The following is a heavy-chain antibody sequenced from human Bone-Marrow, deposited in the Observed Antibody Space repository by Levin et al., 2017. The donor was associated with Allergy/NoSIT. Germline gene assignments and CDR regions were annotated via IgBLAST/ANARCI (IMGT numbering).Heavy chain of an antibody. J-gene: IGHJ3*02. Sequence: SQTLSLTCAVYGGSFSGYYWSWIRQPPGKGLEWIGEINHSGSTNYNPSLKSRVTISVDTSKNQFSLKLSSVTAADTAVYYCARITLNYDSDDAFDIWGQGTMVTVSS. CDR1: GGSFSGYY. V-gene: IGHV4-34*01. CDR2: INHSGST. D-gene: IGHD3-3*01. CDR3: ARITLNYDSDDAFDI.